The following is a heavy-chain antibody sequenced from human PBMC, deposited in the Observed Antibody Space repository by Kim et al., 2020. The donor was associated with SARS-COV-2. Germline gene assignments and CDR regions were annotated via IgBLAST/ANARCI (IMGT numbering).Heavy chain of an antibody. Sequence: GGSLRLSCAASGFTFSNYWMSWVRQAPGKGLEWVANIKQDGSEKYYVDSVQGRFTISRDNAKNSLYLQMNSLRAEDTAVYYCATDGHLIVATISAYNDYWGQGTLVTVSS. CDR1: GFTFSNYW. D-gene: IGHD5-12*01. J-gene: IGHJ4*02. CDR2: IKQDGSEK. CDR3: ATDGHLIVATISAYNDY. V-gene: IGHV3-7*03.